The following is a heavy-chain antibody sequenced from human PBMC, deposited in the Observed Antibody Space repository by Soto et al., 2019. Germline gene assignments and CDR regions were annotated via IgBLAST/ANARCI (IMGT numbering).Heavy chain of an antibody. CDR2: ISGSGGGT. CDR3: AKSRGSGTYFNPSDAFDI. D-gene: IGHD3-10*01. J-gene: IGHJ3*02. Sequence: EVQLLDSGGGLVQPGGSLRLSCAASGFTFSSYAMSWVRQAPGKGLEWVSSISGSGGGTYYADSVKGRFTISRDNSKNTLYLQMNSLRAEDTAVFYCAKSRGSGTYFNPSDAFDIWRQGTMVTISS. CDR1: GFTFSSYA. V-gene: IGHV3-23*01.